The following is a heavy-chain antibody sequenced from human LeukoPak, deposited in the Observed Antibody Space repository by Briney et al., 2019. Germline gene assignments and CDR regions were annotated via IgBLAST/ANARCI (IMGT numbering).Heavy chain of an antibody. J-gene: IGHJ4*02. CDR2: ISSSGDTR. CDR3: ARDYSGWSLGY. Sequence: GGSLRLSCSASGFMFSGYEMNWVRQAPGKGLAGFSYISSSGDTRFYADSVQGRFTISRDNAKNSLYLQMNSLRAEDTAIYYCARDYSGWSLGYWGQGTLVTVSS. CDR1: GFMFSGYE. D-gene: IGHD6-19*01. V-gene: IGHV3-48*03.